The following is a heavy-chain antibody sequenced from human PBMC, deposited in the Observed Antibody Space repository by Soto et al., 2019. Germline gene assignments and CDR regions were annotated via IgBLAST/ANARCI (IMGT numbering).Heavy chain of an antibody. CDR3: GAGQFFSDY. D-gene: IGHD6-19*01. Sequence: QVQLVESGGGVVRPGRSLRLSCAASGFTFSSYGMHWVRQAPGKGLEWVALISFDGSNTYYADSVKGRFTISRDNSQNTLYLQMHSLRAEDTSLYYCGAGQFFSDYWGQGTLVTVSS. J-gene: IGHJ4*02. V-gene: IGHV3-30*03. CDR2: ISFDGSNT. CDR1: GFTFSSYG.